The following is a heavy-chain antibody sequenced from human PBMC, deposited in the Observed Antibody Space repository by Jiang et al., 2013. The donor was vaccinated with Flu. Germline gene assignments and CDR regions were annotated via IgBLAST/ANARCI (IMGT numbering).Heavy chain of an antibody. D-gene: IGHD5-18*01. CDR1: GGSISSYY. J-gene: IGHJ3*02. CDR2: IYYSGST. V-gene: IGHV4-59*08. Sequence: GSGLVKPSETLSLTCTVSGGSISSYYWSWIRQPPGKRLEWIGYIYYSGSTNYNPSLKSRVTISVDTSKNQFSLKLSSVTAADTAVYYCARQYGYPNAFDIWGQGTMVTVSS. CDR3: ARQYGYPNAFDI.